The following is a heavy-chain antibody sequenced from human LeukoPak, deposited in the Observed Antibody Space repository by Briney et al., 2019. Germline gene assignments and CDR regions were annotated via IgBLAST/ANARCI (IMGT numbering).Heavy chain of an antibody. CDR3: ARGVDYYDSSGTIDY. D-gene: IGHD3-22*01. CDR1: GFTFSSYA. Sequence: GGSLRLSCAASGFTFSSYAMHWVRQAPGKGLEWVAVISYDGSNKYYADSVRGRFTISRDNSKNTLYLQMNSLRAEDTAVYYCARGVDYYDSSGTIDYWGQGTLVTVSS. CDR2: ISYDGSNK. V-gene: IGHV3-30-3*01. J-gene: IGHJ4*02.